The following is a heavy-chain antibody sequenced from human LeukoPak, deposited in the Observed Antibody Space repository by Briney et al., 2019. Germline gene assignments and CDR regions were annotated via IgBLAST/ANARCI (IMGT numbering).Heavy chain of an antibody. CDR1: GDSVSSNSAA. D-gene: IGHD5-12*01. Sequence: SQTLSLTCAISGDSVSSNSAAWNWIRQSPSGGLEWLGRTYYRSKWYNDYAVSVKSRITINPDTSKNQFSLQLNSVTPEDTAVYYCARDPTPDSGYDSHPYFDYWGQGTLVTVSS. V-gene: IGHV6-1*01. CDR2: TYYRSKWYN. CDR3: ARDPTPDSGYDSHPYFDY. J-gene: IGHJ4*02.